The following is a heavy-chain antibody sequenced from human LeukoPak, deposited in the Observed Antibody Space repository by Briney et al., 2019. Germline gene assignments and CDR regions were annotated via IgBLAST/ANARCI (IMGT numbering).Heavy chain of an antibody. J-gene: IGHJ4*02. Sequence: PGGSLRLSCAASGITFSRFWMSWVRQAPGKGLQWVANINQDGSEKHYVDSVKGRFTISRDNAKNSLYLQMNSLRAEDTAVYYCASGLELDYWGQGTLVTVSS. CDR3: ASGLELDY. V-gene: IGHV3-7*03. CDR1: GITFSRFW. CDR2: INQDGSEK.